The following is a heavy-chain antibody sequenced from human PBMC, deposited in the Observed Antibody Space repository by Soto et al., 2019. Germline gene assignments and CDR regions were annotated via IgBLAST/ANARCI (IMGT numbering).Heavy chain of an antibody. Sequence: ASVKVSCKASGYTFTSYYMHWVRQAPGQGLEWMGIINPSGGSTSYAQKFQGRVTMTRDTSTSTVYMELSSLRSEDTAVYYCATVAGSMVRGDYYYYGMDVWGQGTTVTVSS. V-gene: IGHV1-46*01. D-gene: IGHD3-10*01. CDR2: INPSGGST. J-gene: IGHJ6*02. CDR3: ATVAGSMVRGDYYYYGMDV. CDR1: GYTFTSYY.